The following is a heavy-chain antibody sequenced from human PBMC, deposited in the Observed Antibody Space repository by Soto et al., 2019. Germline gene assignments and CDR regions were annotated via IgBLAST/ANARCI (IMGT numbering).Heavy chain of an antibody. Sequence: SETLSLTCTVSGASVSNYYWNWVRQPPGKGLEWIGYIHYTGDSKYNPSLKSRVTMSVDTSKNQFSLKMTSVTAADTAVYYCARWGHQAVKEYDIWGQGAMVTVSS. CDR1: GASVSNYY. CDR3: ARWGHQAVKEYDI. V-gene: IGHV4-59*02. J-gene: IGHJ3*02. D-gene: IGHD3-16*01. CDR2: IHYTGDS.